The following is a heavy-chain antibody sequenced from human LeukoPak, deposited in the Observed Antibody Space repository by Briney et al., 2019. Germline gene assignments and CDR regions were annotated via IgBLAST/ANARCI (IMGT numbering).Heavy chain of an antibody. Sequence: GASVKVSCKASGYSFTSYGISWVRQAPGQGLEWMGWISVENGNTNYAQKLQGRVTMTTDTSTSTAYMELSSQKSDDTAVYYCSSIHDSSGYPYWGQGTLVTVSS. J-gene: IGHJ4*02. CDR2: ISVENGNT. CDR1: GYSFTSYG. D-gene: IGHD3-22*01. CDR3: SSIHDSSGYPY. V-gene: IGHV1-18*01.